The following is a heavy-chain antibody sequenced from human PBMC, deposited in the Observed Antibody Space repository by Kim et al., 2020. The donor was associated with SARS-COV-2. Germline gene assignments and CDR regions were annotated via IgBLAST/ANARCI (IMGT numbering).Heavy chain of an antibody. D-gene: IGHD3-10*02. Sequence: GGSLRLSCAASGFTFDDYAMHWVRQAPGKGLEWVSGISWNSGSIGYADSVKGRFTISRDNAKNSLYLQMNSLRAEDTALYYCAKDNQHLVRGVIPRELDYWGQGTLVTVSS. CDR1: GFTFDDYA. CDR3: AKDNQHLVRGVIPRELDY. J-gene: IGHJ4*02. CDR2: ISWNSGSI. V-gene: IGHV3-9*01.